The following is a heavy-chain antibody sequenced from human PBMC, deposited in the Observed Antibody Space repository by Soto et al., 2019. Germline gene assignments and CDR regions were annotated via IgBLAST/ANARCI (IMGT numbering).Heavy chain of an antibody. V-gene: IGHV1-18*01. CDR2: ISAYNGNT. D-gene: IGHD6-13*01. CDR1: GYTFTSYG. Sequence: ASVKVSCKASGYTFTSYGISWVRQAPGQGLEWMGRISAYNGNTNYAQKLQGRVTMTTDTSTSTAYMELRSLRSDDTAVYYCARGSSSSHWDYYYYGMDVWGQGTTVTVSS. J-gene: IGHJ6*02. CDR3: ARGSSSSHWDYYYYGMDV.